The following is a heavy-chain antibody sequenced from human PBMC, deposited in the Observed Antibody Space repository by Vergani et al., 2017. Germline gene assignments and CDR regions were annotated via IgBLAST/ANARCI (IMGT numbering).Heavy chain of an antibody. D-gene: IGHD6-19*01. Sequence: EVQLVESGGGLVQPGGSLRLSCAASGFTFSSYSMNWVRQAPGKGLEWVSHISSSSSTIYYADSVKGRFTISRDNAKNSLYLQMNSLRAEDTAVYYCARDSFVGTVAGLFDYWGQGTLVTVSS. V-gene: IGHV3-48*04. CDR1: GFTFSSYS. CDR2: ISSSSSTI. J-gene: IGHJ4*02. CDR3: ARDSFVGTVAGLFDY.